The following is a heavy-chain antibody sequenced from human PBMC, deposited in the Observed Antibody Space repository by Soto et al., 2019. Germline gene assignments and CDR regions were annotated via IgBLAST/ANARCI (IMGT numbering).Heavy chain of an antibody. CDR1: GFTFSSYA. D-gene: IGHD4-17*01. Sequence: EVQLLESGGGLVQPGGSLRLSCAASGFTFSSYAMSWVRQAPGKGLEWVSAISGSGGSTYYADSVKGRFTISRDNSKNTLYLQMNSLRAYDTAVYYCAKLPTVTTDLFDYWGQGTLVTVSS. CDR3: AKLPTVTTDLFDY. CDR2: ISGSGGST. J-gene: IGHJ4*02. V-gene: IGHV3-23*01.